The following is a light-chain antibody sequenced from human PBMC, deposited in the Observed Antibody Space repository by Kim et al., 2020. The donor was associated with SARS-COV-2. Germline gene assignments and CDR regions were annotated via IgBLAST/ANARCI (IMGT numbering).Light chain of an antibody. CDR3: QQHYIYPLT. J-gene: IGKJ4*01. CDR1: QDISNS. V-gene: IGKV1-8*01. Sequence: AYTGDIFTITCRARQDISNSLAWYQQKPGKAPELLIYDAFTLQSGVSPRFSGSRSGTDFTLTISSLQSEDFATYYCQQHYIYPLTFGGGTKVDIK. CDR2: DAF.